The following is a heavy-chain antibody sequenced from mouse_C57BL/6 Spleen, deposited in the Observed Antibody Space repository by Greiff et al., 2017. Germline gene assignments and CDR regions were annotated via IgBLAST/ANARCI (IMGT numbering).Heavy chain of an antibody. V-gene: IGHV1-64*01. CDR3: ATGYGGFAY. J-gene: IGHJ3*01. D-gene: IGHD2-2*01. Sequence: VQLQQSGAELVKPGASVKLSCKASGYTFTSYGMHWVKQRPGQGLEWIGMIHPNSGSTYYNEKFKGKATLTADKSSSTAYMQLSSLTSEDSAVYYCATGYGGFAYWGQGTLVTVSA. CDR1: GYTFTSYG. CDR2: IHPNSGST.